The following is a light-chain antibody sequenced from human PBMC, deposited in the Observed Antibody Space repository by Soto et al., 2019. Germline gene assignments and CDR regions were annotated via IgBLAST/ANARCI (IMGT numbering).Light chain of an antibody. J-gene: IGLJ1*01. V-gene: IGLV1-44*01. CDR3: ATWDDSLNLLYV. CDR2: LNS. CDR1: MRDVGAYN. Sequence: QSVLTQPASVSGSPGQSITISCAGTMRDVGAYNLVSWYQQLPGMAPKLLIYLNSRRPSGVPDRFSGSKSGTSASLAISGLQSEDEAEYYCATWDDSLNLLYVFGTGTKSPS.